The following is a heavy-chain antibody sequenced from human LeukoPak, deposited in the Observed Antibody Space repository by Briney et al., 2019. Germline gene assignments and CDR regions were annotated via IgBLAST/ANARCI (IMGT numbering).Heavy chain of an antibody. CDR2: IKGDGSHT. V-gene: IGHV3-74*01. J-gene: IGHJ5*01. CDR1: GFTFSNYW. D-gene: IGHD3-9*01. CDR3: VRDWDHFDFDS. Sequence: GGSLRLSCAASGFTFSNYWMHWVRQAPGKGLVWVSRIKGDGSHTIYVDSVKGRFTISRDNAKNTLYLQMRSLRAEDTAVYYCVRDWDHFDFDSWGQGTLVTVSS.